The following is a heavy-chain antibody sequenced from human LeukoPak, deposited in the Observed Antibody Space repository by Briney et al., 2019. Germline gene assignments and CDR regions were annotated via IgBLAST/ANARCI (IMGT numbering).Heavy chain of an antibody. Sequence: PGGSLRLSCATSGFTFSSYAMSWVRQAPGKGLEWVSAISGRGLSTYYADSVKGRFPISRDNSKNTLYLQMNSLRAEDTAVYYCAKDWGSTDLYYFDSWGQGTLVTVSS. CDR3: AKDWGSTDLYYFDS. V-gene: IGHV3-23*01. CDR1: GFTFSSYA. D-gene: IGHD3-16*01. CDR2: ISGRGLST. J-gene: IGHJ4*02.